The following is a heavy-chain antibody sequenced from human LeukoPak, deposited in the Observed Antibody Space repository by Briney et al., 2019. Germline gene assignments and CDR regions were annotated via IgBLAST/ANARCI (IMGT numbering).Heavy chain of an antibody. CDR2: ISGGGGTT. Sequence: PRGSLRFSCAGSGSVFSEYAMIWVPQEQGIGLEGGSAISGGGGTTHYADSVKGRFAVSRDNSKNILYLQMTNLRHEDTALYYCAKDRYSNYGNWFDPWGQGTQVTVIS. V-gene: IGHV3-23*01. CDR3: AKDRYSNYGNWFDP. D-gene: IGHD4-11*01. CDR1: GSVFSEYA. J-gene: IGHJ5*02.